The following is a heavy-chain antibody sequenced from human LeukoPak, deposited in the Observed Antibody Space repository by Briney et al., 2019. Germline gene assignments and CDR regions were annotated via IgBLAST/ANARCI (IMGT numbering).Heavy chain of an antibody. Sequence: KPSETLSLTCTVSGGSFSSYYWGWIRQPPGKGLEWIGSIHDSGRTYYNPSLKSRVTLSIDTSKNQFSLKLSSMTAADTAVYYCATPSGSSRDFWXXGTXVAVSS. CDR1: GGSFSSYY. CDR2: IHDSGRT. D-gene: IGHD1-26*01. CDR3: ATPSGSSRDF. J-gene: IGHJ4*02. V-gene: IGHV4-39*07.